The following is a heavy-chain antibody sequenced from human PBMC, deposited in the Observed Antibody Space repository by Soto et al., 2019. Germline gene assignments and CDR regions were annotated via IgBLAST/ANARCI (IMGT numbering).Heavy chain of an antibody. CDR3: AVGYCSSTSCYTRGYYYYYGMDV. CDR2: ILPIFGTA. Sequence: QVQLVQSGAEVKKPGSSVKVSCKASGGTFSSYAISWVRQAPGQGLEWMGGILPIFGTANYAQKFQGRVTITADESTSTAYMELSSLRSEDTAVYYCAVGYCSSTSCYTRGYYYYYGMDVWGQGTTVTVSS. V-gene: IGHV1-69*01. D-gene: IGHD2-2*02. J-gene: IGHJ6*02. CDR1: GGTFSSYA.